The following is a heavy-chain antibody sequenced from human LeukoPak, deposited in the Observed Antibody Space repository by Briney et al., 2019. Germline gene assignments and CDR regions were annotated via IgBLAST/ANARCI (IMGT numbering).Heavy chain of an antibody. V-gene: IGHV5-51*01. Sequence: GESLKISCKGSGYRFTTYWIGWVRQLSGKGLEWMGIIYPGDSDTRYSPSFQGQVTISVDKSISTAYLQWSSLKASDTAMYYCARSQGYCSGGSCLQGDWFDPWGQGTLVTVSS. J-gene: IGHJ5*02. CDR1: GYRFTTYW. CDR2: IYPGDSDT. CDR3: ARSQGYCSGGSCLQGDWFDP. D-gene: IGHD2-15*01.